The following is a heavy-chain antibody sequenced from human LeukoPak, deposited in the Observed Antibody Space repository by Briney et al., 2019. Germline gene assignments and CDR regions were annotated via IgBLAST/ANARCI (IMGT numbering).Heavy chain of an antibody. CDR3: ASLSHSSEYGAFDI. CDR2: LYSGGNT. D-gene: IGHD3-22*01. J-gene: IGHJ3*02. CDR1: GFTVSSSY. V-gene: IGHV3-66*02. Sequence: GGSLRLSCAASGFTVSSSYMGWVRQASGKGLDWVSVLYSGGNTFYPDSVKSRFTISRDNSQNMLFLQMDSLRAEDTAVYYCASLSHSSEYGAFDIWGQGTLVTVSS.